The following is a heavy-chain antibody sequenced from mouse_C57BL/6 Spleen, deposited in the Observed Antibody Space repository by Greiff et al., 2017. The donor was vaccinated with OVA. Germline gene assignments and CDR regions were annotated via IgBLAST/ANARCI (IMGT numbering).Heavy chain of an antibody. Sequence: VQLQQPGAELVMPGASVKLSCKASGYTFTSYWMHWVKQRPGQGLEWIGEIDPSDSYTNYNQKFKGKSTLTVDKSSSTAYMQLSSLTSEDSAVYYCARSGSYYRSNSDYWGQGTTLTVSS. CDR2: IDPSDSYT. CDR3: ARSGSYYRSNSDY. CDR1: GYTFTSYW. V-gene: IGHV1-69*01. D-gene: IGHD1-1*01. J-gene: IGHJ2*01.